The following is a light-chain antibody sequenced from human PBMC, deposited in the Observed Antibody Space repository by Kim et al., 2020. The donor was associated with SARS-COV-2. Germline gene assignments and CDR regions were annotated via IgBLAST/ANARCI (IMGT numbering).Light chain of an antibody. V-gene: IGKV1-8*01. CDR2: AAS. J-gene: IGKJ5*01. Sequence: IRMTQSPSSFSASTGDRVTITCRASQGISSYLAWYQQKPGKAPKLLIYAASTLQSGVPSRFSGSGSGTDFTLTISCLQSEDFATYYCQQYYSYPPITFGQGTRLEIK. CDR1: QGISSY. CDR3: QQYYSYPPIT.